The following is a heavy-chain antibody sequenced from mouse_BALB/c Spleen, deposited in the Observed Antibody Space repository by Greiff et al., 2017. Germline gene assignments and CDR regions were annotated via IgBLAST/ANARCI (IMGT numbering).Heavy chain of an antibody. CDR1: GFTFNTYA. Sequence: EVKVVESGGGLVQPKGSLKLSCAASGFTFNTYAMNWVRQAPGKGLEWVARIRSKSNNYATYYADSVKDRFTISRDDSQSMLYLQMNNLKTEDTAMYYCVRGYGSSYGNYAMDYWGQGTSVTVSS. V-gene: IGHV10-1*02. CDR3: VRGYGSSYGNYAMDY. J-gene: IGHJ4*01. CDR2: IRSKSNNYAT. D-gene: IGHD1-1*01.